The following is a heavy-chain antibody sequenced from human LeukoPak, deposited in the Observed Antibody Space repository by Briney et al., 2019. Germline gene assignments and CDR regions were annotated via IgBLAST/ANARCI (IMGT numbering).Heavy chain of an antibody. Sequence: PSGTLSLTLSGSGGSTSSHFWTWIRLPPGKGLEWLGYFYNTGSTNYNPSLQSRVTMTLDASKNHFYLKLTSVTAADTAVYFCARDDYGVFDAFDVWGQGTVVTVSS. CDR1: GGSTSSHF. J-gene: IGHJ3*01. CDR2: FYNTGST. D-gene: IGHD3-16*01. CDR3: ARDDYGVFDAFDV. V-gene: IGHV4-59*08.